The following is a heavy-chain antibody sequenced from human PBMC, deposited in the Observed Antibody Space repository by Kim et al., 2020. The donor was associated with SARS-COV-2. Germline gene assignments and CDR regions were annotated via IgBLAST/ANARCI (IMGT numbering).Heavy chain of an antibody. D-gene: IGHD3-3*01. V-gene: IGHV1-3*01. CDR3: ARGIWSGTSSYYFDN. Sequence: ASVKVSCKASGYSFSDFAMQWVRQAPGQRLEWMGWVNCGNGKTKFSQRLQDRVAITRDTSASTAYMELSSLRSEDTALYFCARGIWSGTSSYYFDNWGQGTLVTVSS. CDR2: VNCGNGKT. J-gene: IGHJ4*02. CDR1: GYSFSDFA.